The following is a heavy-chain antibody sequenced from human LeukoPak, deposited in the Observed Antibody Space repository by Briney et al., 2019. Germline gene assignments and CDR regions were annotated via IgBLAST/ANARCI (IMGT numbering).Heavy chain of an antibody. Sequence: GGSLRLSCAASGFTFSSYGMSWVRWAPGKGLEWVSAISGSGGSTYYADSVKGRFTISRDNSKNTLYLQMNSLRADDTAVYYCARGRFYSDRDGYDYFEYWGQGPLVTVSS. J-gene: IGHJ4*02. CDR3: ARGRFYSDRDGYDYFEY. V-gene: IGHV3-23*01. CDR2: ISGSGGST. CDR1: GFTFSSYG. D-gene: IGHD3-22*01.